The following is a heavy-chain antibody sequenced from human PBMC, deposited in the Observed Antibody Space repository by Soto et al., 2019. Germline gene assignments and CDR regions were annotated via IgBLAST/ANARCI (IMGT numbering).Heavy chain of an antibody. J-gene: IGHJ5*02. CDR2: IYHSGST. CDR3: VGYSSSWDWFDP. CDR1: GGSISSGGYS. Sequence: SETLSLTCAVSGGSISSGGYSWSWIRQPPGKGLEWIGYIYHSGSTYYNPSLKSRVTISVDTSKNQFSLKLSSVTAADTAVYYCVGYSSSWDWFDPWGQGTLVTVSS. V-gene: IGHV4-30-2*01. D-gene: IGHD6-13*01.